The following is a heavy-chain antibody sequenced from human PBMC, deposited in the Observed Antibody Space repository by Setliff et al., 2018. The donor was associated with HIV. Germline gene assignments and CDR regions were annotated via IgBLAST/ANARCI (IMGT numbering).Heavy chain of an antibody. D-gene: IGHD2-21*02. V-gene: IGHV4-59*08. CDR1: GDSISIHY. J-gene: IGHJ4*02. CDR3: ATLDHSGGNFLAY. CDR2: VYSSGDT. Sequence: PSETLSLTCTVSGDSISIHYWSWIRQSPEKGLEWIGHVYSSGDTNYNPSLKSRITISLDTSKEQFSLELSSATAADTAVYYCATLDHSGGNFLAYWGQGSLVTVSS.